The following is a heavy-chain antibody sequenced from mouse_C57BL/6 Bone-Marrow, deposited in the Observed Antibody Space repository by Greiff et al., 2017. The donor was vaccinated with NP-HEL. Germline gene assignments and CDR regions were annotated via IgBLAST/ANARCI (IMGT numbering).Heavy chain of an antibody. CDR3: ARDLYGSLFDY. V-gene: IGHV3-6*01. J-gene: IGHJ2*01. CDR1: GYSITSGYY. Sequence: EVKLQESGPGLVKPSQSLSLTCSVTGYSITSGYYWNWIRQFPGNKLEWMGYISYDGSNNYNPSLKNRISITRDTSKNQFFLKLNSVTTEDTATYYCARDLYGSLFDYWGQGTTLTVSS. D-gene: IGHD1-1*01. CDR2: ISYDGSN.